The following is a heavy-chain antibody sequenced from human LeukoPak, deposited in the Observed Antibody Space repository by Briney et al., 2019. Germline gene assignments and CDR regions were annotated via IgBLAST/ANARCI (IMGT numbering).Heavy chain of an antibody. CDR3: ARYCSSTSCYAPEFDY. D-gene: IGHD2-2*01. Sequence: GRSLRLSCAACGFTFSSYAMHWVRQAPGKGLEWVAVISYDGSNKYYADSVKGRFTISRDNSKNTLYLQMNSLRAEDTAVYYCARYCSSTSCYAPEFDYWGQGTLVTVSS. CDR1: GFTFSSYA. V-gene: IGHV3-30*04. CDR2: ISYDGSNK. J-gene: IGHJ4*02.